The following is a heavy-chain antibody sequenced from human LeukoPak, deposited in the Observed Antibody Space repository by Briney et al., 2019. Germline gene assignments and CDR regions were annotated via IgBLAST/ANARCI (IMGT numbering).Heavy chain of an antibody. Sequence: SVKVSCKASGGTFSIYAISWVRQAPGQGLEWMGGIIAIVGTANYAQKFQGRVTITADESTSTAYMELSSLRSEDTAVYYCATRGYSYGYSYYYYYGMDVWGQGTTVTVSS. J-gene: IGHJ6*02. CDR3: ATRGYSYGYSYYYYYGMDV. D-gene: IGHD5-18*01. CDR2: IIAIVGTA. V-gene: IGHV1-69*13. CDR1: GGTFSIYA.